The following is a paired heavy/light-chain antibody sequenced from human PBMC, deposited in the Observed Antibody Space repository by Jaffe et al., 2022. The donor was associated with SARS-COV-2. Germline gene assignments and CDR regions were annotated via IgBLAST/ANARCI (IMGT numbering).Heavy chain of an antibody. J-gene: IGHJ4*02. V-gene: IGHV3-21*02. CDR3: ARERYDYVWGSYPSQV. CDR2: ISSGGTDI. CDR1: GFAFNTYS. Sequence: EVQLVESGGGLVKPGGSLRLSCAASGFAFNTYSMNWFRQAPGRGLEWVSSISSGGTDISYTDSVKGRFTVSRDNAKNSLFLQMNSLRPGDTAVYYCARERYDYVWGSYPSQVWGQGTLVTVSS. D-gene: IGHD3-16*02.
Light chain of an antibody. CDR1: QGMSNN. Sequence: DIQMTQSPSSLSASVGDRVAITCRASQGMSNNLAWFQQKPGKAPKSLIYAASILESGVPSRFSGSGSGTDFTLTISSLQPEDFATYYCQQYRSYPLTFGGGTKVEIK. V-gene: IGKV1-16*01. CDR2: AAS. CDR3: QQYRSYPLT. J-gene: IGKJ4*01.